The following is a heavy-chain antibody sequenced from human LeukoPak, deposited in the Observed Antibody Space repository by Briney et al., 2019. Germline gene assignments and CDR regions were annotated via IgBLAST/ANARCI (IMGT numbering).Heavy chain of an antibody. CDR2: IWYDGSNK. Sequence: PGRSLRLSCAASGFTFSSYGMHWVRQAPGKGLEWVAVIWYDGSNKYYADSVKGRFTISRDNSKNTLYLQMNSLRAEDTAVYYCARGHYYDSSGQRSFDYWGQGTLVTVSS. CDR3: ARGHYYDSSGQRSFDY. J-gene: IGHJ4*02. CDR1: GFTFSSYG. V-gene: IGHV3-33*08. D-gene: IGHD3-22*01.